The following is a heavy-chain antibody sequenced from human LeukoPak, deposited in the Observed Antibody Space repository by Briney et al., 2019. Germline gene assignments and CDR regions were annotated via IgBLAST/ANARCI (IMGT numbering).Heavy chain of an antibody. Sequence: PSETLSLTCTVSGGSISSYYWSWIRQPPGKGLEWIGYIYYSGSTNYNPSLKSRVTISVDTSKNQFSLKLSSVTAADTAVYYCARIGAAAGNFDYWGQGTLVTVSS. V-gene: IGHV4-59*08. CDR2: IYYSGST. CDR1: GGSISSYY. CDR3: ARIGAAAGNFDY. J-gene: IGHJ4*02. D-gene: IGHD6-13*01.